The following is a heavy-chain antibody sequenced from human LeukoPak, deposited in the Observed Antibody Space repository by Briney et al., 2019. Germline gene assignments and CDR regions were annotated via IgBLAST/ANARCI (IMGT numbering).Heavy chain of an antibody. CDR1: DLPVSINY. J-gene: IGHJ4*02. CDR2: IYSGGTT. CDR3: TRGKGDQGWY. Sequence: GGSLRLSCAASDLPVSINYMTWVRQAPGKGLEWVSVIYSGGTTFYADSVKGRFTISRDNSKNTLYLQMTSLRAEDTAVYYCTRGKGDQGWYWGQGTLVTVSS. D-gene: IGHD2-15*01. V-gene: IGHV3-53*01.